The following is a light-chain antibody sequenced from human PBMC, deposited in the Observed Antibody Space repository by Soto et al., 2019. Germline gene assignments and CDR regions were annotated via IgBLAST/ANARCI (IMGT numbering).Light chain of an antibody. J-gene: IGKJ1*01. CDR1: QSVSSY. CDR2: DAS. Sequence: EIVLTQSPATLSLSPGERATLSCRASQSVSSYLAWYQHKPGQAPRLLIYDASNRATGIPARFSGSGSGTDITLTISSLDPEDFAVYYCQQRSNWPPTWTFGQGTKVEIK. CDR3: QQRSNWPPTWT. V-gene: IGKV3-11*01.